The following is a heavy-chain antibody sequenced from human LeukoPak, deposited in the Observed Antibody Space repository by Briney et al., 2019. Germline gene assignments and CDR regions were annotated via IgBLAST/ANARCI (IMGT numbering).Heavy chain of an antibody. CDR2: IIPILGIA. D-gene: IGHD3-22*01. CDR1: GGTFSSYA. CDR3: ARFPPAADSSYYFDY. J-gene: IGHJ4*02. Sequence: SVKVSRKASGGTFSSYAISWVRQAPGQGLEWMGRIIPILGIANYAQKFQGRVTITADKSTSTAYMELSSLRSEDTAVYYCARFPPAADSSYYFDYWGQGTLVTVSS. V-gene: IGHV1-69*04.